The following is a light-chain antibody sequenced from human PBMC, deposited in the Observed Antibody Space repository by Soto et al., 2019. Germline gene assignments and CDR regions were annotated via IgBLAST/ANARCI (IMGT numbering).Light chain of an antibody. CDR2: EAS. V-gene: IGLV2-18*01. Sequence: QSALTQPPSVSGSPGQSVTISCTGTSTDFVSYNRVSWYQQPPGTAPKLIIYEASNRPSGVPGRFSGSKSGNTASLTISGLQAADEADYSCSLYTRENTYVFGTGTKLTVL. J-gene: IGLJ1*01. CDR3: SLYTRENTYV. CDR1: STDFVSYNR.